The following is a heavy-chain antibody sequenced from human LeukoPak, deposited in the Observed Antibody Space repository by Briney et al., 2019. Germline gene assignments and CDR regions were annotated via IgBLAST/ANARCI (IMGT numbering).Heavy chain of an antibody. D-gene: IGHD3-3*01. CDR2: ISYDGSNK. CDR3: ARPGITIFGVVNFYFDY. V-gene: IGHV3-30*03. J-gene: IGHJ4*02. CDR1: GFTFSSYG. Sequence: GRSLRLSCAASGFTFSSYGMHWVRQAPGKGLEWVAVISYDGSNKYYADSVKGRFTVSRDNSKNTLYLQMNSLRAEDTAVYYCARPGITIFGVVNFYFDYWGQGTLVTVSS.